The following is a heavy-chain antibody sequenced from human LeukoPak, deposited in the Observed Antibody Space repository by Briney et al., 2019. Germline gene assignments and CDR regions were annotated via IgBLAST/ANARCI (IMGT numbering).Heavy chain of an antibody. Sequence: ALVKVSCKASGYTFTGYYIHWVRQAPGQGLEWMGWINPNSGGTNYAQKFQGRVTMTRDTSISTAYMELSRLRSDDTAVYYCASRPDVGATADYWGQGTLVTVSS. CDR2: INPNSGGT. CDR3: ASRPDVGATADY. V-gene: IGHV1-2*02. D-gene: IGHD1-26*01. CDR1: GYTFTGYY. J-gene: IGHJ4*02.